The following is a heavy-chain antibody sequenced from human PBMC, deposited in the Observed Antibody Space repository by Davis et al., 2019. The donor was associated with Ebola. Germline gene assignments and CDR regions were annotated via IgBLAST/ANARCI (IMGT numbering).Heavy chain of an antibody. CDR2: IIPNSGGT. CDR1: GYTFTGYY. Sequence: ASVKVSCKASGYTFTGYYMHWVRQAPGQGLEWMGWIIPNSGGTNYAQKFQGWVTMTRDTSINTAYMELSRLRSDDTAVYYCARVSDSSGYYGAFDIWGQGTMVTVSS. CDR3: ARVSDSSGYYGAFDI. V-gene: IGHV1-2*04. J-gene: IGHJ3*02. D-gene: IGHD3-22*01.